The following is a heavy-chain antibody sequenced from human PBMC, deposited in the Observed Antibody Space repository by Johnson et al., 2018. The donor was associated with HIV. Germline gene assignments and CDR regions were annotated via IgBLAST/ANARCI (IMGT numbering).Heavy chain of an antibody. Sequence: QVQLVESGGGVVQPGRSLRLSCAAFGFTFSNYGVHWVRQAPGKGMEWVVFISYAGSNTYYADSVQGRFPISRDNSKNTLYLQMNTLRAEDAAVYYCAKGWDPMTTVNTFAFDIWGQGTMVTVSS. CDR1: GFTFSNYG. D-gene: IGHD4-11*01. CDR3: AKGWDPMTTVNTFAFDI. V-gene: IGHV3-30*18. CDR2: ISYAGSNT. J-gene: IGHJ3*02.